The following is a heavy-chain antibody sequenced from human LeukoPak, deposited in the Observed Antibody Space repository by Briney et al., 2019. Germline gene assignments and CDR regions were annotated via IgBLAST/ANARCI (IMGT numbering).Heavy chain of an antibody. CDR3: ARDLLMYYGGTGEST. Sequence: ASVKVSCKASGYTLTRHGITWVRPAAGQGLEWMGGINPHSGGTNYAHKLQGRVTMPRDTSISTAYMGLSRLRSDDTAVYYCARDLLMYYGGTGESTWGQGTLVTVSS. CDR2: INPHSGGT. CDR1: GYTLTRHG. J-gene: IGHJ5*02. D-gene: IGHD2-21*01. V-gene: IGHV1-2*02.